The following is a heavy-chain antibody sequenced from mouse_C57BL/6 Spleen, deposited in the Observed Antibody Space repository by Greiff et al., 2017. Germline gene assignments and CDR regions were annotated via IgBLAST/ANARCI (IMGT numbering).Heavy chain of an antibody. V-gene: IGHV1-82*01. CDR2: IYPGDGDT. CDR3: ARVPFYYSNSFDY. J-gene: IGHJ2*01. Sequence: VQGVESGPELVKPGASVKISCKASGYAFSSSWMNWVKQRPGKGLEWIGRIYPGDGDTNYNGKFKGKATLTADKSSSTAYMQLSSLTSEDSAVYFGARVPFYYSNSFDYWGQGTTLTVSS. D-gene: IGHD2-5*01. CDR1: GYAFSSSW.